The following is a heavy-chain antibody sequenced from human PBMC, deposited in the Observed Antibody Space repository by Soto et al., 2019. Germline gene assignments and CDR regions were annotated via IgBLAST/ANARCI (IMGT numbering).Heavy chain of an antibody. CDR2: LDQSGGT. CDR3: ARDLWVEPELYYYGMDV. Sequence: SSETLSLTCAVVGDSLRGQSWNWIRQSPGKGLEWIGDLDQSGGTNYNPSLKSRAIISVDTSKNHFSLRLTSVTAADTAVYYCARDLWVEPELYYYGMDVWGQGTTVTVSS. V-gene: IGHV4-30-2*05. D-gene: IGHD1-1*01. CDR1: GDSLRGQS. J-gene: IGHJ6*02.